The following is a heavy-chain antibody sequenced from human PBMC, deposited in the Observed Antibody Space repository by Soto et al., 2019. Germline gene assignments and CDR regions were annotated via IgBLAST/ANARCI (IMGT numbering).Heavy chain of an antibody. Sequence: EVQLAESGGGMVQPGGSLRLSCVASGFTFSSYDMHWVRQAPGKGLEYVSSISSNGGTTYYGTSVKGRFTISRDNSKNTLYLQMGSLRAEDMAVYYFVRRVSGNYDYWGQGTLVTVSS. D-gene: IGHD1-7*01. V-gene: IGHV3-64*01. J-gene: IGHJ4*02. CDR2: ISSNGGTT. CDR3: VRRVSGNYDY. CDR1: GFTFSSYD.